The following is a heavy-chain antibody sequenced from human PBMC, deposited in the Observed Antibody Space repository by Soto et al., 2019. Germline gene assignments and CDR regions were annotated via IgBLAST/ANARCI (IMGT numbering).Heavy chain of an antibody. V-gene: IGHV1-8*01. Sequence: QVQLVQSGAEVKKPGASVKVSCKASGYTFTSYDINWVRQATGQGLEWMGWMNPNSGNTGYAQKFQGRVTMTRNISISTAYMELSSLRSEDTAVYYCARKILISVDWYFDLWGRGTLVTVSS. CDR2: MNPNSGNT. J-gene: IGHJ2*01. CDR1: GYTFTSYD. CDR3: ARKILISVDWYFDL.